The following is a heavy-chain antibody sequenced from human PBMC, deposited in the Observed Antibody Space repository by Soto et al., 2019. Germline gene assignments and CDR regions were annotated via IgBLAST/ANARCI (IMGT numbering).Heavy chain of an antibody. Sequence: QVQLVESGGGVVQPGRSLRLSCAASGFTFSSYAMHWVRQAPGKGLEWVAVISYDGSNKYYADSVKGRFTISRDNSKNPLYLQMNSLRAEDTAVYYCARDCVSMSGGCAFDIWGQGTMVTVSS. V-gene: IGHV3-30-3*01. D-gene: IGHD3-10*01. CDR2: ISYDGSNK. CDR3: ARDCVSMSGGCAFDI. J-gene: IGHJ3*02. CDR1: GFTFSSYA.